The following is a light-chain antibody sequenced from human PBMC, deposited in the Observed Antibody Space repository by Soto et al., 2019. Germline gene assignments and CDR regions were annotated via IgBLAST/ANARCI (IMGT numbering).Light chain of an antibody. J-gene: IGKJ2*01. CDR1: QSITSW. CDR3: QKYETSSVS. V-gene: IGKV1-5*01. CDR2: DAS. Sequence: DIQMTQSPSTLSASVRDRVTITCRASQSITSWLAWYQQKPGKAPKLLIYDASSLESGVPSRFSGSGSGTEFTRDISNLQPDYFATYYCQKYETSSVSFGKRNKLASK.